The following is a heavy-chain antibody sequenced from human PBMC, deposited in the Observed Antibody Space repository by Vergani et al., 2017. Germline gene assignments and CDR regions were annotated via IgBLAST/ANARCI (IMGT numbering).Heavy chain of an antibody. V-gene: IGHV1-3*01. CDR2: INACNGNT. CDR1: GYTFTSYA. J-gene: IGHJ3*02. D-gene: IGHD2-15*01. CDR3: ARDRIDAFDI. Sequence: QVQLVQSGAEVKKPGASVKVSCKASGYTFTSYAMHWVRQAPGQRLEWMGWINACNGNTKYSQKFQGRVTITRDTSASTAYMELSSLRSEDTAVYYCARDRIDAFDIWGQGTMVTVSS.